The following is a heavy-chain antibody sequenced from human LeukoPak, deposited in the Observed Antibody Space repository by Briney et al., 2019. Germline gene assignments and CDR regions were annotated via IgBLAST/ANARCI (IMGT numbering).Heavy chain of an antibody. J-gene: IGHJ4*02. V-gene: IGHV1-24*01. CDR2: FDPEDGET. Sequence: ASVKVSCKVSGYTLTELSMHWVRQAPGKGLEWMGGFDPEDGETIYAQKFQGRVTMTEDTSTDTAYTELGSLRSEDTAVYYCATAYCSGGSCPFDYWGQGTLVTVSS. CDR3: ATAYCSGGSCPFDY. CDR1: GYTLTELS. D-gene: IGHD2-15*01.